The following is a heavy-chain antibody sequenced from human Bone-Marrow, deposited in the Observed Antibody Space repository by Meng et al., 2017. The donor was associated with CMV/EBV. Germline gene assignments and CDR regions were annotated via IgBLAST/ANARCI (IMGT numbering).Heavy chain of an antibody. CDR3: AKDRNRDVVVVPAAIPDS. J-gene: IGHJ4*02. Sequence: GESLKISCAASGFTFSSYGMHWVRQAPGKGLEWVAFIRYDGSNKYYADSVKGRFTISRDNSKNTLYLQMNSLRAEDTAVYYCAKDRNRDVVVVPAAIPDSWAQGTLVTVSS. V-gene: IGHV3-30*02. CDR2: IRYDGSNK. CDR1: GFTFSSYG. D-gene: IGHD2-2*02.